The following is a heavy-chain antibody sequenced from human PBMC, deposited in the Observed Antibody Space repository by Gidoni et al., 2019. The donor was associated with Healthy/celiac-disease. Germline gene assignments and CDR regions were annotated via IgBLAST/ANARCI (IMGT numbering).Heavy chain of an antibody. CDR1: GFTFSSYA. CDR3: ARGGLVITFGGAEYYFDY. J-gene: IGHJ4*02. V-gene: IGHV3-30-3*01. Sequence: QVQLVESGGGVVQPGRSLRLSCAASGFTFSSYARHWVRQAPGKGLEWVAVISYDGSNKYYADSVKGRFTISRDNSKNTLYLQMNSLRAEDTAVYYCARGGLVITFGGAEYYFDYWGQGTLVTVSS. D-gene: IGHD3-16*01. CDR2: ISYDGSNK.